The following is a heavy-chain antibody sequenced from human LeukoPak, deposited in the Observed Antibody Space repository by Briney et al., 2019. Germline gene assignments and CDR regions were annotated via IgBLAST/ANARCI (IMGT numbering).Heavy chain of an antibody. Sequence: SETLSLTCTVSGGSISSSSYSWGWIRQPPGKGLEWIGSIYHSGSTHYNPSLRGRVTISIDTSTNQFSLKMSSVTAADTAVFYCARLIGAVGAQGGDFDVWGQGTMVTVSS. CDR3: ARLIGAVGAQGGDFDV. CDR2: IYHSGST. V-gene: IGHV4-39*01. D-gene: IGHD1-26*01. J-gene: IGHJ3*01. CDR1: GGSISSSSYS.